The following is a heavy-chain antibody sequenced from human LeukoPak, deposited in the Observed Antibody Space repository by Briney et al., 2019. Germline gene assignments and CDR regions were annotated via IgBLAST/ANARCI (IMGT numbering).Heavy chain of an antibody. V-gene: IGHV4-59*01. CDR2: IYYIGST. J-gene: IGHJ6*03. Sequence: PSETLSLTCTVSGGSIGIYYWSCIRHPPGKGLEGLGYIYYIGSTNYNPSLKSRVTISVDTSKNQYSLKLSSVTAAVTAMYYCASTAIVRGVIGYYYYYMDVWGKGTTVTVSS. CDR1: GGSIGIYY. CDR3: ASTAIVRGVIGYYYYYMDV. D-gene: IGHD3-10*01.